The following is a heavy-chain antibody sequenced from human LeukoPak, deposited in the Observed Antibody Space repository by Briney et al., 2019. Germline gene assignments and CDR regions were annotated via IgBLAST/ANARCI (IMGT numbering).Heavy chain of an antibody. CDR1: GGSISSGGYY. Sequence: SETLSLTCTVSGGSISSGGYYWSSIRQHPGKGLEWIGYIYYSGSTYYNPSLKSRVTISVDTSKNQFSLKLSSVTAADTAVYYCAREIAHYGDFSYFDYWGQGTLVTVSS. D-gene: IGHD4-17*01. J-gene: IGHJ4*02. CDR3: AREIAHYGDFSYFDY. CDR2: IYYSGST. V-gene: IGHV4-31*03.